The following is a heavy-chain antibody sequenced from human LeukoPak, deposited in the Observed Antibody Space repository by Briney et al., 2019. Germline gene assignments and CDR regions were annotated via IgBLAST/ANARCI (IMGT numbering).Heavy chain of an antibody. J-gene: IGHJ4*02. V-gene: IGHV4-59*08. CDR3: ARQIWGTTNFLLPDY. CDR2: ISYSGST. CDR1: GGSISTYY. D-gene: IGHD1-7*01. Sequence: SETLSLTCTVSGGSISTYYWSWIRQPPGKGLEWIGYISYSGSTSYNPSLKSRVTISIDTSKNQFSLKVSSVTAADTAVYYCARQIWGTTNFLLPDYWGQGTLVTASS.